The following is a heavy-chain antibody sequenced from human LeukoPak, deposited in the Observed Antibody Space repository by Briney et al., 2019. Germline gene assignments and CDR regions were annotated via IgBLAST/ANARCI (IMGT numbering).Heavy chain of an antibody. CDR2: IYSGGST. Sequence: GGSLRLSCAASGFTVSSNYMSWVRQAPGKGLEWVSVIYSGGSTYYADSVKGRFTISRDNSKNTLYLQMNSLRAEDTAVYYCAREDYYDSSGYPLRASDIWGQGTMVTVSS. J-gene: IGHJ3*02. CDR3: AREDYYDSSGYPLRASDI. V-gene: IGHV3-53*01. D-gene: IGHD3-22*01. CDR1: GFTVSSNY.